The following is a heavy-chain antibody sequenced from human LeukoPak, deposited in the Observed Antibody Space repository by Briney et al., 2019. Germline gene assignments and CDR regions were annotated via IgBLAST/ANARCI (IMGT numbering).Heavy chain of an antibody. D-gene: IGHD1-14*01. CDR2: INHSGST. CDR1: GGSFSGYY. Sequence: SETLSLTCAVYGGSFSGYYWSWIRQPPGKGLEWIGEINHSGSTNYNPSLKSRVTISVDTSKNQFSLKLSSVTAADTAVYYCARFIRVKPYWYFDLWGRGTLVTVSS. CDR3: ARFIRVKPYWYFDL. V-gene: IGHV4-34*01. J-gene: IGHJ2*01.